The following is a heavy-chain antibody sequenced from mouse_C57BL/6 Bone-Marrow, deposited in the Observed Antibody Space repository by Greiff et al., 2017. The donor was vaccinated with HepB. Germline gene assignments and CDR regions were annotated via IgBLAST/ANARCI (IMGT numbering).Heavy chain of an antibody. V-gene: IGHV5-6*01. CDR3: ARHEGLRLAMDY. CDR2: ISSGGSYT. D-gene: IGHD3-3*01. J-gene: IGHJ4*01. CDR1: GFTFSSYG. Sequence: EVNLVESGGDLVKPGGSLKLSCAASGFTFSSYGMSWVRQTPDKRLEWVATISSGGSYTYYPDSVKGRFTISRDNAKNTLYLQMSSLKSEDTAMYYCARHEGLRLAMDYWGQGTSVTVSS.